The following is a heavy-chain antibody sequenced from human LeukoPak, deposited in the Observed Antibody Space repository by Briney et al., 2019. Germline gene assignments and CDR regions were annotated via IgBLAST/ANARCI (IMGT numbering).Heavy chain of an antibody. CDR2: ISRDGTST. CDR3: ARGWYGPDS. Sequence: GGSLRLSCAASGVAFSSHSMHWVRRAPGKGLVWVSGISRDGTSTNYADAVKGRFTISRDNAKNTLYLQMNSLRVEDTAVYSCARGWYGPDSCGQGTLVTVSS. J-gene: IGHJ5*01. CDR1: GVAFSSHS. V-gene: IGHV3-74*01. D-gene: IGHD2-15*01.